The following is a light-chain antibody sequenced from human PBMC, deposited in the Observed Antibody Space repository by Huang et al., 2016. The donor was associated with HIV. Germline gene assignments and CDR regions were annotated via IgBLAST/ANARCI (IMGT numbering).Light chain of an antibody. Sequence: EIVLTQSPGTLALFPGERAILSCRASQSTSSSYLAWYQQKRGQPPRLLISAASRRATGISDRFSGSGSGSDFTLTISRLEPEDFAVYFCQQYGRSPPHTFGGGTKVEMK. CDR1: QSTSSSY. CDR3: QQYGRSPPHT. CDR2: AAS. J-gene: IGKJ4*01. V-gene: IGKV3-20*01.